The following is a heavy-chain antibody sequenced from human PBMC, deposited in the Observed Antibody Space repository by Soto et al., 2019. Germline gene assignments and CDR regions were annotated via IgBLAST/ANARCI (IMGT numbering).Heavy chain of an antibody. CDR1: GGSISTGGYY. CDR2: IYYSGST. D-gene: IGHD4-4*01. J-gene: IGHJ4*02. CDR3: ARSYSNYFFFDY. Sequence: PSLTCTVSGGSISTGGYYWSWIRQHPGKGLEWIGYIYYSGSTYYNPSLRSRISISVDTSKNQFSLQLSSVTAADTAVYYCARSYSNYFFFDYWGQGTLVTVSS. V-gene: IGHV4-31*03.